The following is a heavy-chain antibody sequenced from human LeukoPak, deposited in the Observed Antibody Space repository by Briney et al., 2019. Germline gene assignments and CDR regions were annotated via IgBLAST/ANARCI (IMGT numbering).Heavy chain of an antibody. Sequence: GGSLRLSCAASGFTFSSYAMHWVRQAPGKGLEWVAVISYDGSNKYYADSVKGRFTISRDNSKNTLYLQMNSLRAEDTAVYYCAKDGPGELLFYFDYWGQGTLVTVSS. CDR3: AKDGPGELLFYFDY. CDR1: GFTFSSYA. CDR2: ISYDGSNK. D-gene: IGHD1-26*01. V-gene: IGHV3-30-3*01. J-gene: IGHJ4*02.